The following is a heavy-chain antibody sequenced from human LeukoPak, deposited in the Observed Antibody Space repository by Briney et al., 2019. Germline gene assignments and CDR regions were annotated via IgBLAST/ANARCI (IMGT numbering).Heavy chain of an antibody. CDR3: ARHGYSSSWYLGSGFGY. Sequence: PSETLSLTCTVSGGSISGSSYFWGWLRQPPGKGLEWIGSIYYSGSTYYNASLKSRVTISVDTSKNQFSLKLSSVTAADTAVYYCARHGYSSSWYLGSGFGYWGQGTLVTVSS. CDR2: IYYSGST. CDR1: GGSISGSSYF. D-gene: IGHD6-13*01. J-gene: IGHJ4*02. V-gene: IGHV4-39*01.